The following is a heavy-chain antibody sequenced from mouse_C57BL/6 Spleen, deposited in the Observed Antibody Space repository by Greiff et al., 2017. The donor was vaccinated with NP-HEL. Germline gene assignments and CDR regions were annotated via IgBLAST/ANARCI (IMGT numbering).Heavy chain of an antibody. CDR1: GFTFSDYG. D-gene: IGHD2-4*01. V-gene: IGHV5-17*01. CDR3: ARDDYDGGYFDY. J-gene: IGHJ2*01. Sequence: EVQLQESGGGLVKPGGSLKLSCAASGFTFSDYGMHWVRQAPEKGLEWVAYISSGSSTLYYADTVKGRFTISRDNAKNTLFLQMTSLRSEDTAMYYCARDDYDGGYFDYWGQGTTLTVSS. CDR2: ISSGSSTL.